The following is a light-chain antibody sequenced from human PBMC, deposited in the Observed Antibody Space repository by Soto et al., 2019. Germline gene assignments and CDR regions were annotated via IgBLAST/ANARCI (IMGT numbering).Light chain of an antibody. Sequence: DIQMTQSPSSLSASVGDRVTITCRASQDISNHLAWFQQKPGKAPKSLIYDASSLQSGVPSNFSGSASGTEFTLTISSLQPEDCATYYCQQYHSYPVTFGGGTKLEI. CDR2: DAS. V-gene: IGKV1-16*02. CDR3: QQYHSYPVT. CDR1: QDISNH. J-gene: IGKJ4*01.